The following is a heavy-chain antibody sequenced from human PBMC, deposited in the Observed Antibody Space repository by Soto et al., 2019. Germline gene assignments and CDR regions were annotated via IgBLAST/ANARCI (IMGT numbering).Heavy chain of an antibody. CDR3: AREIVTAGGNNYFDP. J-gene: IGHJ5*02. V-gene: IGHV4-4*01. CDR1: GGTVASSHW. D-gene: IGHD2-21*02. Sequence: TLSLTCGVSGGTVASSHWWSWVRQSPSRGLEWIGNVYHTGDTNFNPSLQSRVTFSVDKSNNQFSLRLTALTAADTAVYFCAREIVTAGGNNYFDPWGPGTLVTVSS. CDR2: VYHTGDT.